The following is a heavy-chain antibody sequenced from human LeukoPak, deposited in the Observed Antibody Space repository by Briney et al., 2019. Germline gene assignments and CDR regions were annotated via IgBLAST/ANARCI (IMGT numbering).Heavy chain of an antibody. CDR2: ISAYNGNT. CDR3: ARGGGRWFGELERLFWFDP. CDR1: GGTFSSYA. J-gene: IGHJ5*02. V-gene: IGHV1-18*01. D-gene: IGHD3-10*01. Sequence: GSSVKVSCKASGGTFSSYAISWVRQAPGQGLEWMGWISAYNGNTNYAQKLQGRVTMTTDTSTSTAYMELRSLRSDDTAVYYCARGGGRWFGELERLFWFDPWGQGTLVTVSS.